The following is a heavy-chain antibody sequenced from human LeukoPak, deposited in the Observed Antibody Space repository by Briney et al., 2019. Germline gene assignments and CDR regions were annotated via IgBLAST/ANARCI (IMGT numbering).Heavy chain of an antibody. CDR3: ARASGVGYSGSYYYYYYMDV. V-gene: IGHV1-69*01. CDR1: GGTFNSYA. CDR2: IIPVFGTA. D-gene: IGHD1-26*01. Sequence: SVKVSCKASGGTFNSYAISWVRQAPGQGLEWMGGIIPVFGTAIYAQKFQGRVTITADESTSTAYMELSTLRSEDTAVYYCARASGVGYSGSYYYYYYMDVWGKGTTVTISS. J-gene: IGHJ6*03.